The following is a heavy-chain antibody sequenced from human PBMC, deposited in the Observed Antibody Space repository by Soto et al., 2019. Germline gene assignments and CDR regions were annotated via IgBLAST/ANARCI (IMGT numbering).Heavy chain of an antibody. D-gene: IGHD6-19*01. Sequence: EVQLVESGGGLVQPGGSLRLSCAASGFSFSNYWMHWVRQAPGKGLVWVSRINSDGSSTSYVDSVRGRFTIFRDNGKNTLYLQMNSLRGEDTAVYYCTRDPAPSGWFDYWGQGTLVPVSP. CDR2: INSDGSST. J-gene: IGHJ5*01. CDR1: GFSFSNYW. V-gene: IGHV3-74*01. CDR3: TRDPAPSGWFDY.